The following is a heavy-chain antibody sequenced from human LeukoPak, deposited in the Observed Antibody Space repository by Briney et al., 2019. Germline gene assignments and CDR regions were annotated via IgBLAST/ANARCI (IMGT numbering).Heavy chain of an antibody. CDR2: IYPGDSDT. CDR3: ARLAYYDSSGYHLDY. V-gene: IGHV5-51*01. J-gene: IGHJ4*02. CDR1: GYRLTSYW. D-gene: IGHD3-22*01. Sequence: GESLKISCKSSGYRLTSYWIAWVRQMPGKGLEWMGVIYPGDSDTRYSPSFQGQVTFSADKSITTAYLHWSSLKASDTATCYCARLAYYDSSGYHLDYWGQGTLVTVPS.